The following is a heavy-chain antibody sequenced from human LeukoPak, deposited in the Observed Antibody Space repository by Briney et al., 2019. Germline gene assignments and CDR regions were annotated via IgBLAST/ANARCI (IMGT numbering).Heavy chain of an antibody. CDR2: IYYSGST. CDR1: GGSISSYS. CDR3: ARHPWANGAQGPFDY. Sequence: SETLSLTCTVSGGSISSYSWSWIRQPPGKGLEWIGSIYYSGSTYYNPSLKSRVTISVDTSKNQFSLKLSSVTAADTAVYYCARHPWANGAQGPFDYWGQGTLVTVSS. V-gene: IGHV4-39*01. J-gene: IGHJ4*02. D-gene: IGHD2-8*01.